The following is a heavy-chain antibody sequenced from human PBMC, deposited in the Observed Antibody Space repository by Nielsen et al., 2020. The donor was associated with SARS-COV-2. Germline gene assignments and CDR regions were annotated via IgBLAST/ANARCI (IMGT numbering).Heavy chain of an antibody. CDR3: AREVSTSCYYDY. CDR2: INHSGST. V-gene: IGHV4-34*01. J-gene: IGHJ4*02. CDR1: GGSFSGYY. D-gene: IGHD2-2*01. Sequence: SETLSLTCAVYGGSFSGYYWSWIRQPPGKGLEWIGEINHSGSTNYNPSLKSRVTISVDTSKNQFSLKLSSVTAADTAVYYCAREVSTSCYYDYWGQGTLVTVSS.